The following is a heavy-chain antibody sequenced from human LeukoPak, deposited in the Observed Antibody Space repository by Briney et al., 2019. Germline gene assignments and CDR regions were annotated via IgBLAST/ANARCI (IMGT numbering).Heavy chain of an antibody. J-gene: IGHJ4*02. CDR1: GFTFSSYS. CDR2: ISSSSSYI. Sequence: GGSLRLSCAASGFTFSSYSMSWVRQAPGKGLEWVSSISSSSSYIYYADSVKGRFTISRDNAKNSLYLQMNSLRAEDTAVYYCARDLFGELVPDYWGQGTLVTVSS. D-gene: IGHD3-10*01. CDR3: ARDLFGELVPDY. V-gene: IGHV3-21*01.